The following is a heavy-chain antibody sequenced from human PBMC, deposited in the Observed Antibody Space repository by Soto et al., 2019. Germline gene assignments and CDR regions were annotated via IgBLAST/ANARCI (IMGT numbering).Heavy chain of an antibody. V-gene: IGHV1-18*01. D-gene: IGHD3-22*01. CDR2: ISAYNGNT. CDR1: GYTFTSYG. CDR3: ARVKGSGYHNWFDP. J-gene: IGHJ5*02. Sequence: ASVKVSCKASGYTFTSYGISWVRQALGQGLEWMGWISAYNGNTNYAQKLQGRVTMTTDTSTSTAYMELRSLRSDDTALYYCARVKGSGYHNWFDPWGQGTLVTVSS.